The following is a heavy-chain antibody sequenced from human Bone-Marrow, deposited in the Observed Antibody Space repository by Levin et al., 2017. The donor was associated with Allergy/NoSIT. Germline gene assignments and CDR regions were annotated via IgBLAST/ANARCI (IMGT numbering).Heavy chain of an antibody. J-gene: IGHJ3*02. D-gene: IGHD3-22*01. CDR3: ARDSSGYYLGRAFDI. V-gene: IGHV4-31*03. CDR2: IYYSGST. Sequence: LRLSCTVSGGSISSGGYYWSWIRQHPGKGLEWIGYIYYSGSTYYNPSLKSRVTISVDTSKNQFSLKLSSVTAADTAVYYCARDSSGYYLGRAFDIWGQGTMVTVSS. CDR1: GGSISSGGYY.